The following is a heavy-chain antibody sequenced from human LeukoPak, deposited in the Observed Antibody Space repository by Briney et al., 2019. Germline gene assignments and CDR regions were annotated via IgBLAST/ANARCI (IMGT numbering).Heavy chain of an antibody. V-gene: IGHV4-34*01. D-gene: IGHD3-22*01. J-gene: IGHJ4*02. CDR1: GGSFSGYY. CDR3: ARTYYYDSSGYYSRKKKYYFDY. Sequence: PSETLSLTCAVYGGSFSGYYWSWIRQPPGKGLEWIGEINLSGSTNYNPSLKSRVTISVDTSKNQFSLKLSSVTAADTAVYYCARTYYYDSSGYYSRKKKYYFDYWGQGTLVTVSS. CDR2: INLSGST.